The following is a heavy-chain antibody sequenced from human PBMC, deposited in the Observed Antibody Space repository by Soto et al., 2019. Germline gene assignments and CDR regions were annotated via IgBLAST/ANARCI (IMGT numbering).Heavy chain of an antibody. D-gene: IGHD3-22*01. J-gene: IGHJ5*02. V-gene: IGHV1-24*01. Sequence: GAAVKVSCKVSGYTLTGLSMHWVRQAPGKGLEWMGGYDPDDGETSYAQKFQGRVTMTRDTSTSTVYMGLSSLRSEDTAVYYCARDLPMDYDSSGYYRVPNWFDPWGQGTLVTVSS. CDR1: GYTLTGLS. CDR2: YDPDDGET. CDR3: ARDLPMDYDSSGYYRVPNWFDP.